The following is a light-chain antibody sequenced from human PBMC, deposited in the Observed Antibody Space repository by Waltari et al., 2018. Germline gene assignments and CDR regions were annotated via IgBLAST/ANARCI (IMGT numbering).Light chain of an antibody. Sequence: QSALTQPASVSGSPGQSITISCPGTRSDLGSYNVVSWYQHHPGKAPKLVIYEVINRPSGVSNRFSGSKSGNTASLTISGLQAEDEADYYCCSYAGSVVFGGGTKLTVL. CDR1: RSDLGSYNV. V-gene: IGLV2-23*02. CDR2: EVI. J-gene: IGLJ2*01. CDR3: CSYAGSVV.